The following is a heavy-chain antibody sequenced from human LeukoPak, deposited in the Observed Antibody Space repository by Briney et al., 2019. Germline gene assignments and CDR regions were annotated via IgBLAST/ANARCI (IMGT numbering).Heavy chain of an antibody. D-gene: IGHD3-3*01. V-gene: IGHV4-39*07. Sequence: SETLSLTCAVSGVSMSSSGYAWSWIRQPPGKGLEWIGEINHSGSTNYNPSLKGRVTISVDTSKNQFSLKLRSVTAADTAVYYCAREGGFYRPLDYSGQGTLVTVSS. CDR3: AREGGFYRPLDY. CDR2: INHSGST. J-gene: IGHJ4*02. CDR1: GVSMSSSGYA.